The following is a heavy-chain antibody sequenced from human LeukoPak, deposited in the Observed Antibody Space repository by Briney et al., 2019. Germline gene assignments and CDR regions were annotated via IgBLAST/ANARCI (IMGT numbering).Heavy chain of an antibody. CDR3: ARDLSGVTGYTYGRGIDY. V-gene: IGHV3-30*02. J-gene: IGHJ4*02. Sequence: GGSLRLSCAASGFTFSSYGMHWVRQAPGKGLEWVAFIRYDGSNKYYADSVKGRFTISRDNSKNTLYLRMNSLRAEDTAVYCCARDLSGVTGYTYGRGIDYWGQGTLVTVSS. CDR1: GFTFSSYG. D-gene: IGHD5-18*01. CDR2: IRYDGSNK.